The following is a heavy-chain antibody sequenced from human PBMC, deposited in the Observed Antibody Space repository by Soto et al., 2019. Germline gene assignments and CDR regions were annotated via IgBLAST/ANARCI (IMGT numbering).Heavy chain of an antibody. Sequence: SVKVSCKASGGTFSSYAISWVRQAPGQGLEWMGGIIPIFGTANYAQKFQGRVTITADESTSTAYMELSSLRSEDTAVYYCARVTAAGHDGYFDYWGQGTLVTVSS. CDR1: GGTFSSYA. CDR3: ARVTAAGHDGYFDY. D-gene: IGHD6-13*01. CDR2: IIPIFGTA. V-gene: IGHV1-69*13. J-gene: IGHJ4*02.